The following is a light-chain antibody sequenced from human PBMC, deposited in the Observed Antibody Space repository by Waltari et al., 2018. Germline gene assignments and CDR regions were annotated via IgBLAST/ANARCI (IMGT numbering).Light chain of an antibody. CDR2: EVS. V-gene: IGLV2-18*02. CDR1: SSDVGRYNR. J-gene: IGLJ2*01. Sequence: QSALPQPPSVSGSPGQSVTIPCPGTSSDVGRYNRASWYHHPPATAPKLMIYEVSNRPSGVPDRFSGSKSGNTASLTISGLQAEDEADYYCSSYTSSSTVVFGGGTKLTVL. CDR3: SSYTSSSTVV.